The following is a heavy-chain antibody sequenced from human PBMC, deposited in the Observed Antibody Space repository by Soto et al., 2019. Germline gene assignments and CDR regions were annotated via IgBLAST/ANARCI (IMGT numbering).Heavy chain of an antibody. V-gene: IGHV4-59*01. CDR2: IFDRGNT. J-gene: IGHJ3*01. CDR1: GGSISSYY. D-gene: IGHD6-13*01. Sequence: SETLSLTCIVSGGSISSYYWNWIRQPPGKGLEWIGSIFDRGNTNYNPSLKSRVTISVDTSKTQFSLRLTSVTAADTAVYYCARGLNTAWYRAFDLWGQGTLVTVSS. CDR3: ARGLNTAWYRAFDL.